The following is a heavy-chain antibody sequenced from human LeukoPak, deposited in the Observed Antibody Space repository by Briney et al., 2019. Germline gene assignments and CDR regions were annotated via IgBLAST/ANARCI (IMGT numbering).Heavy chain of an antibody. CDR1: GGFISSSSYY. V-gene: IGHV4-39*01. D-gene: IGHD3-9*01. J-gene: IGHJ4*02. CDR2: IYYSGST. CDR3: ARQPYYDILTGYEPLDY. Sequence: SETLSLTCTVAGGFISSSSYYWGWIRQPPGKGLEWIGSIYYSGSTYYNPSLKSRVTISVDTSKNQFSLKLSSVTAADTAVYYCARQPYYDILTGYEPLDYWGQGTLVTVSS.